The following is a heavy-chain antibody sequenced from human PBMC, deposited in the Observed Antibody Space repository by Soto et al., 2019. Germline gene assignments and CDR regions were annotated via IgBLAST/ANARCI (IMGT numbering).Heavy chain of an antibody. CDR3: ARLRMVRPKEKD. D-gene: IGHD2-21*01. CDR2: INPNTGDT. V-gene: IGHV1-2*02. J-gene: IGHJ4*02. CDR1: GYTFTDYY. Sequence: ASVKVSCKASGYTFTDYYLHWVRQAPGQGLESMGWINPNTGDTNYAQKFQGRVTTTRDTSISTAYMELRRLTSDDTAVYHCARLRMVRPKEKDWGQGTLVTVSS.